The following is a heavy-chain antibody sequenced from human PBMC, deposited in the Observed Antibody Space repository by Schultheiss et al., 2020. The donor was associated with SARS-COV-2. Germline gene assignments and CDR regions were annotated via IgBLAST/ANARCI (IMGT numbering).Heavy chain of an antibody. D-gene: IGHD2-21*01. Sequence: SQTLSLTCAVSGYSISSSNWWGWIRQPPGKGLEWIGYIYYSGSTNYNPSLKSRVTISVDTSKNQFSLKLSSVTAADTAVYYCARRGSGIGIPFIDLWGRGTLVTVSS. CDR3: ARRGSGIGIPFIDL. CDR2: IYYSGST. CDR1: GYSISSSNW. V-gene: IGHV4-28*01. J-gene: IGHJ2*01.